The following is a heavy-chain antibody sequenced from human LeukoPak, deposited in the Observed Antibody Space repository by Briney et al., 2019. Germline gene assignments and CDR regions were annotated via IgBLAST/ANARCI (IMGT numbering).Heavy chain of an antibody. CDR2: IYSGGTT. J-gene: IGHJ4*02. CDR1: GITVSSNY. D-gene: IGHD3-10*01. CDR3: ARVPYGSGTYTDY. Sequence: GGSLRLPCAASGITVSSNYMSWVRQPPGKGLEWVSIIYSGGTTYYADSVQGRFTISRDNSKNTVYLQMNSLRAEDTAVYYCARVPYGSGTYTDYWGRGTLVTVSS. V-gene: IGHV3-53*05.